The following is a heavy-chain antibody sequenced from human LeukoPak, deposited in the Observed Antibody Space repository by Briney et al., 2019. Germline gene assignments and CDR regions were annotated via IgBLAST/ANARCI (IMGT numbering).Heavy chain of an antibody. V-gene: IGHV4-31*03. J-gene: IGHJ4*02. Sequence: SETLSLTCTVSGGSISSGPYFWSWLRQHPGQGLEWLGYIHYSWGTHYNPSLKSRVTISIDTSKNQFSLKLGYVTAADTAVYYCARYCSSTKCPFDYWGQGNLVTVSS. CDR1: GGSISSGPYF. D-gene: IGHD2-2*01. CDR3: ARYCSSTKCPFDY. CDR2: IHYSWGT.